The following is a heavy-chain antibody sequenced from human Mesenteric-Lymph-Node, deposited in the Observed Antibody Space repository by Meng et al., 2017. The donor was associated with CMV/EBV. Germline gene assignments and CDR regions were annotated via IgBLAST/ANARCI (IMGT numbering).Heavy chain of an antibody. V-gene: IGHV3-23*01. CDR3: AIDPYSSGWYYDWFHP. Sequence: GGSLRLSCAASGFTFSSYAMSWVRQAPGKGLEWVSAISGSGGSTFSADSVKGRFTISRDNSKNTLYLQMNSLRSDDTAVYYCAIDPYSSGWYYDWFHPWGQGTLVTVSS. D-gene: IGHD6-19*01. CDR2: ISGSGGST. J-gene: IGHJ5*02. CDR1: GFTFSSYA.